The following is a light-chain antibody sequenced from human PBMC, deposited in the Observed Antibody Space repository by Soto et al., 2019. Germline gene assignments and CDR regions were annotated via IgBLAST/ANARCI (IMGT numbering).Light chain of an antibody. Sequence: QSALTQPPSASGSPGQSVAISCTGTSSDVGGYNYVAWLQQHPGKAPKLIIYEVTKRPSGVPDRFSGSKSGNTASLTVSGLQAADEADYYCSSFAGSNYPVVFGGGTKLTVL. J-gene: IGLJ2*01. V-gene: IGLV2-8*01. CDR2: EVT. CDR1: SSDVGGYNY. CDR3: SSFAGSNYPVV.